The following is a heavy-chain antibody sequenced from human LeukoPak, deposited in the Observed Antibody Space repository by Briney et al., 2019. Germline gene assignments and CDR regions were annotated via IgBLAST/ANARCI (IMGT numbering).Heavy chain of an antibody. J-gene: IGHJ6*02. CDR1: GFTFSSYG. Sequence: GGSLRLSCAASGFTFSSYGMHWVRQAPGKGLEWVAVIWYDGSNKYYADSVKGRFTISRDNSKNTLYLQMNSLRAEDTAVYYCTVPRIVGATPGLYYGMDVWGQGTTVTVSS. CDR3: TVPRIVGATPGLYYGMDV. D-gene: IGHD1-26*01. CDR2: IWYDGSNK. V-gene: IGHV3-33*01.